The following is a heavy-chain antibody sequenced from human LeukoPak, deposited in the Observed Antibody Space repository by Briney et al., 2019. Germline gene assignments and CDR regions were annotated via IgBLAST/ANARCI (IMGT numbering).Heavy chain of an antibody. D-gene: IGHD6-19*01. J-gene: IGHJ4*02. V-gene: IGHV3-48*01. CDR1: GFTFNNYG. CDR3: ARDVKSYTSGASYFDY. CDR2: ITSSSSTM. Sequence: GGSLRLSCGAPGFTFNNYGMNWVRQAPGQGLEWVSYITSSSSTMFYAGSVRGRFTISRDNAKNSLYLQMNSLRAEDTAVYYCARDVKSYTSGASYFDYWGQGTLVTVSS.